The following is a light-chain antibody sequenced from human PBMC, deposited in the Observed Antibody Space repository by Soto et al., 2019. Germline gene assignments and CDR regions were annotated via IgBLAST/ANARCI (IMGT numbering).Light chain of an antibody. V-gene: IGLV1-40*01. J-gene: IGLJ2*01. CDR2: GNS. CDR3: QSYDSSLSEGV. Sequence: QSVLTQPPSVSGAPGQRVTISCTGSSSNIGAGYDVHWYQQLPGTAPKRLINGNSNRPSGVPDRFSGSKSGTSASLAISGLQAYDEADYYCQSYDSSLSEGVFGGGTKLPVL. CDR1: SSNIGAGYD.